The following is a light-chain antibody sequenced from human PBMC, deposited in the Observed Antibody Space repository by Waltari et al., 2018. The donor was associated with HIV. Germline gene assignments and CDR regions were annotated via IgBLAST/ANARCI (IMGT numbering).Light chain of an antibody. CDR1: QGVNANS. V-gene: IGKV3-20*01. Sequence: ELVLTQSPGTLSLSPGERATLSCRARQGVNANSFAWYHQRPGQAPRLLIYGASTRARGIPDRFSGSGSGTDFTLTISRLEPEDFAVYYCHQYGNSPSTFGQGTTLDIK. CDR2: GAS. J-gene: IGKJ2*01. CDR3: HQYGNSPST.